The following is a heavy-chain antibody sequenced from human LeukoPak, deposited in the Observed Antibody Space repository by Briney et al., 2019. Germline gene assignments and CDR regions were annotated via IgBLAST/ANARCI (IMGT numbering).Heavy chain of an antibody. CDR3: TRERRGYGGAFDI. Sequence: GGSLRLSCEASEFTLKDYWMHWVRQGPGKGLVWVSRINSDGSSASYADSVKGRFTISRDNSKNTLYLQMNSLRAEDTAVYYCTRERRGYGGAFDIWGQGTMVTVSS. CDR2: INSDGSSA. D-gene: IGHD5-18*01. CDR1: EFTLKDYW. J-gene: IGHJ3*02. V-gene: IGHV3-74*01.